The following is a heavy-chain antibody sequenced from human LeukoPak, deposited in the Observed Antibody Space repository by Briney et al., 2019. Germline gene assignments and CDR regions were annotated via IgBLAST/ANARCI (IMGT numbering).Heavy chain of an antibody. CDR1: GFTFSSYG. Sequence: GGSLRLSCAASGFTFSSYGMYWVRQAPGKGLEWVAFIRYDGSNKYYADSVKGRFTVSRDNSKNTLYLQMKSLRAEDTAVYYCAKDFVVVPGNVNYFDYWGQGTLVTVSS. D-gene: IGHD2-21*02. CDR3: AKDFVVVPGNVNYFDY. V-gene: IGHV3-30*02. CDR2: IRYDGSNK. J-gene: IGHJ4*02.